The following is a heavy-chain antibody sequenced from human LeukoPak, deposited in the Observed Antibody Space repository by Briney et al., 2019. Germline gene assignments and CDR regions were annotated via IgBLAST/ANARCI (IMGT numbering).Heavy chain of an antibody. CDR3: ASIRGRYYDILTGPYGMDV. D-gene: IGHD3-9*01. CDR2: ISSSSSYI. J-gene: IGHJ6*02. Sequence: GGSLRLSCAASGFTFSSYSMNWVRQAPGKGLEWVSSISSSSSYIYYADSVKGRFTISRDNAKNSLYLQMNSRRAEDTAVYYCASIRGRYYDILTGPYGMDVWGQGTTVTVSS. V-gene: IGHV3-21*01. CDR1: GFTFSSYS.